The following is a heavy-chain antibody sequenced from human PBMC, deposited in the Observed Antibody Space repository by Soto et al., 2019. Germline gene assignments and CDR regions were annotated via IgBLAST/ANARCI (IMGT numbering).Heavy chain of an antibody. CDR2: IYSSGSA. Sequence: SETLSLTCTVSGGSIINYYWTWIRQPAGKGLEWVGRIYSSGSASYNPSLKSRLSMSVDTSKNQLTLKLTSVTAADTALYYCARQTTYSSSWFEARGHGTLFTV. CDR3: ARQTTYSSSWFEA. CDR1: GGSIINYY. V-gene: IGHV4-4*07. D-gene: IGHD6-13*01. J-gene: IGHJ5*01.